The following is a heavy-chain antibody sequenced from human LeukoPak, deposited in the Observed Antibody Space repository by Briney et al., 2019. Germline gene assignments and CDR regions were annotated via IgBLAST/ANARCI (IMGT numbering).Heavy chain of an antibody. D-gene: IGHD3-3*02. J-gene: IGHJ4*02. CDR1: GGSFSGYY. CDR2: INHSGST. CDR3: ARGGLAPYYFDY. V-gene: IGHV4-34*01. Sequence: SETLSLTCAVYGGSFSGYYWSWIRQPPGKGLEWIGEINHSGSTSYNPSLKSRVTISVNTSKNQFSLKLSSVTAADTAVYYCARGGLAPYYFDYWGQGTLVTVSS.